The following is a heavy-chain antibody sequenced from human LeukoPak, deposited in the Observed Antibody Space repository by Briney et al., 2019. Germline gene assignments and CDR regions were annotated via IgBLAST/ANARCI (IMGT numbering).Heavy chain of an antibody. D-gene: IGHD6-19*01. J-gene: IGHJ4*02. CDR3: ARDLERYSSGWYAGYYFDY. CDR1: GYTFTSYG. Sequence: ASVKVSCKASGYTFTSYGISWVRQAPGQGLEWMGWISAYNGNTNYAQKLQGRVTMTTDTSTSTAYMELRSLRSDDTAVYYCARDLERYSSGWYAGYYFDYWGQGTLVTVSS. CDR2: ISAYNGNT. V-gene: IGHV1-18*01.